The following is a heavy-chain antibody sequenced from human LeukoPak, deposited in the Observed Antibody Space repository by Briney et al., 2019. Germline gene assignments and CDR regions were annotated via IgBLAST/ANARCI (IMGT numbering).Heavy chain of an antibody. CDR1: GYSISSGYY. CDR2: IYHSGST. Sequence: SETLSLTCAVSGYSISSGYYWGWIRQPPGKGQEWIGSIYHSGSTYYNPSLKSRVTISVDTSKNQFSLKLSSVTAADTAVYYCARQWSTLSGSYYNVDFDYWGQGTLVTVSS. D-gene: IGHD3-10*01. CDR3: ARQWSTLSGSYYNVDFDY. V-gene: IGHV4-38-2*01. J-gene: IGHJ4*02.